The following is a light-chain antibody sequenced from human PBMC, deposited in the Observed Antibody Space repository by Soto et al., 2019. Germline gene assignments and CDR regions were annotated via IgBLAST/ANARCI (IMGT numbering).Light chain of an antibody. CDR2: SAS. Sequence: DIQMTQSPSSLSSSVGDRVTITCRASQDISVYLSWYQQQPGNVPHLLIYSASTLQAGVPSRCSGSGSGTDFTLTISSLQPEDVATYYCQKFNTAPLTFGQGTRLEIK. J-gene: IGKJ5*01. CDR1: QDISVY. V-gene: IGKV1-27*01. CDR3: QKFNTAPLT.